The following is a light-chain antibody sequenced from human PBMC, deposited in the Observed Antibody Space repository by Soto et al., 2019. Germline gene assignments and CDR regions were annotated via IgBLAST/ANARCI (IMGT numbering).Light chain of an antibody. CDR2: KAS. CDR3: QQYYSYWT. J-gene: IGKJ1*01. Sequence: IQLTQSPSAVSAPVGDRLNSTCRASQSISTWLAWYRQKPGKAPKLLIYKASSLESGVPSRFSGSGSGTEFTLTISSLQPDDFATYYCQQYYSYWTFGQGTKVDIK. CDR1: QSISTW. V-gene: IGKV1-5*03.